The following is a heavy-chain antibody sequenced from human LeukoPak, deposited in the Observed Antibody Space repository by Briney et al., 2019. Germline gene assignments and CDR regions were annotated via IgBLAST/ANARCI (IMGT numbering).Heavy chain of an antibody. J-gene: IGHJ4*02. CDR1: GFTFSSYS. V-gene: IGHV3-48*04. CDR3: TTDLGVYYYDSSGYWEYFDY. D-gene: IGHD3-22*01. Sequence: GGSLRLSCAASGFTFSSYSMNWVRQAPGKGLEWVSYISSSSSTIYYADSVKGRFTISRDNAKNSLYLQMNSLRAEDTAVYYCTTDLGVYYYDSSGYWEYFDYWGQGTLVTVSS. CDR2: ISSSSSTI.